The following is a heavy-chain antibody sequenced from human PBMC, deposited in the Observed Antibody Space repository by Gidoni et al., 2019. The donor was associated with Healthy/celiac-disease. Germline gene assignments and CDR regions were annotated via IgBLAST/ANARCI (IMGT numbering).Heavy chain of an antibody. Sequence: QVQLVESGGGVVQPGTSPRLSCAASGFTFSSYGMHWVRQAPGKGLGWVAVKWYDGSNKYYADSVKGRFTISRDNSKNTLYLQMNSLRAEDTAVYDCARDREVDDAFDIWGQGTMVTVSS. CDR3: ARDREVDDAFDI. V-gene: IGHV3-33*01. CDR1: GFTFSSYG. J-gene: IGHJ3*02. CDR2: KWYDGSNK.